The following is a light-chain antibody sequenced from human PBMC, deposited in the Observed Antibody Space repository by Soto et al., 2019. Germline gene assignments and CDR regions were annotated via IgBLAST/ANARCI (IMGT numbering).Light chain of an antibody. Sequence: TVMTQSPATLSVSPGERATLSCKSSQSINTLLAWYQQQPGQAPRLLIYGASTRATGVPGRFSGSGSGTEFTLTIDSLQSEDFAVYFCQQNYDWPEYTFGPGTKLEIK. CDR1: QSINTL. J-gene: IGKJ2*01. CDR3: QQNYDWPEYT. V-gene: IGKV3-15*01. CDR2: GAS.